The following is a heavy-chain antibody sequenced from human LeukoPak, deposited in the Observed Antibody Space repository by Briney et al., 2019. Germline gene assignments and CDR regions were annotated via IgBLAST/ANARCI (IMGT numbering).Heavy chain of an antibody. V-gene: IGHV4-59*08. CDR3: ARHVRGSGGDYFDY. J-gene: IGHJ4*02. D-gene: IGHD3-10*01. Sequence: PSETLSLTCTVSGGSISSYYWSWIRQPPGKGLEWIGHIYYSGSTNYNPSLKSRVTVSVDTSKNQFSLKLSSVTAADTAVYYCARHVRGSGGDYFDYWGQGTLVTVSS. CDR1: GGSISSYY. CDR2: IYYSGST.